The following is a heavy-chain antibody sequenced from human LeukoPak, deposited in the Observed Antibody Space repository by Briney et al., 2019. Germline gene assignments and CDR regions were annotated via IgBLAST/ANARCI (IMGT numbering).Heavy chain of an antibody. CDR1: GFTFSDYD. D-gene: IGHD2-2*01. J-gene: IGHJ4*02. CDR2: VSSSSTYT. V-gene: IGHV3-11*03. Sequence: GGSLRLSCAASGFTFSDYDMRWIRQAPGKGLEWVSYVSSSSTYTNYADSVKGRFTISRDNAKDSLYLQMNSLRAEDTAVYYCARGYRTMAVWGQGTLVTVSS. CDR3: ARGYRTMAV.